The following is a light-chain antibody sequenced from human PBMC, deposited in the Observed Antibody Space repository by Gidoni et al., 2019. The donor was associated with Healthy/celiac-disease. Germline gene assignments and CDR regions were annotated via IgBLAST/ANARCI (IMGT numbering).Light chain of an antibody. Sequence: DIQMPQSTSSLSAAVGDRVTITCRASQGIRHDFGWYQQKPGKAPKRLIYAASSLQSGVPSRFSGSGSWTEFTLTISSLQPEDFATYYCLQHNSYPFTFGPGTKVDIK. CDR2: AAS. CDR1: QGIRHD. J-gene: IGKJ3*01. CDR3: LQHNSYPFT. V-gene: IGKV1-17*01.